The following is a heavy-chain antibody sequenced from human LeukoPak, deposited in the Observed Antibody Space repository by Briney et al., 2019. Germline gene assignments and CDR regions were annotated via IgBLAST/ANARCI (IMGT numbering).Heavy chain of an antibody. Sequence: PSETLSLTCAVYGGSFSGYYWSWIRQPPGKGLEWIGEINHSGSTNYNPSLKGRVTISVDTSKNQFSLKLSSVTAADTAVYYCARGRVGMAWGQGTLVTVSS. V-gene: IGHV4-34*01. J-gene: IGHJ1*01. D-gene: IGHD6-13*01. CDR3: ARGRVGMA. CDR2: INHSGST. CDR1: GGSFSGYY.